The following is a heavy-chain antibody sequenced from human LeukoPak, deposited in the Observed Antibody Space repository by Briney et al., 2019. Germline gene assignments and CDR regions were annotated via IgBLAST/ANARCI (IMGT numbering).Heavy chain of an antibody. CDR1: GYTFTGYY. J-gene: IGHJ4*02. CDR2: INPNSGGT. Sequence: ASVKVSCKASGYTFTGYYMHWVRQAPGQGLEWMVWINPNSGGTNYAQKFQGRVTMTRDTSISTAYMELSRLRSDDTAVYDCARRYSGYDYASLFDYWGQGTLVTVSS. CDR3: ARRYSGYDYASLFDY. V-gene: IGHV1-2*02. D-gene: IGHD5-12*01.